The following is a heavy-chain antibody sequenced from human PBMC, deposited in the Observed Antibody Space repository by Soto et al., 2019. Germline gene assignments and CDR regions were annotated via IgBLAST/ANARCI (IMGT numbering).Heavy chain of an antibody. Sequence: PSETLSLTCTVSGGSIGSGTFYWSWIRLHPGEGLEWIGYIFDSGTTYYNPSLKSRVTISVDTSKNQFSLKLSSVTAADTAVYYCARSGYSYGPNPLLYWGQGTLVTVSS. V-gene: IGHV4-31*03. CDR3: ARSGYSYGPNPLLY. CDR2: IFDSGTT. CDR1: GGSIGSGTFY. D-gene: IGHD5-18*01. J-gene: IGHJ4*02.